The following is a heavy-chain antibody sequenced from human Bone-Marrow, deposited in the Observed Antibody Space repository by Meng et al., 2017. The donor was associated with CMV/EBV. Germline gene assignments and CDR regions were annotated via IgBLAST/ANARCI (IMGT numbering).Heavy chain of an antibody. CDR1: GYSISSGYY. V-gene: IGHV4-38-2*02. CDR2: IYHSGRT. Sequence: SETLSLTCTVSGYSISSGYYWAWLRQPPGKGLEWIGSIYHSGRTYSNPSLKSRVTISVDTSKIQSSLKLSSVTAADTAVYYCARGRPFSRLPLSWPKWGLRWGWFDPWGQGTLVTVSS. J-gene: IGHJ5*02. D-gene: IGHD1-26*01. CDR3: ARGRPFSRLPLSWPKWGLRWGWFDP.